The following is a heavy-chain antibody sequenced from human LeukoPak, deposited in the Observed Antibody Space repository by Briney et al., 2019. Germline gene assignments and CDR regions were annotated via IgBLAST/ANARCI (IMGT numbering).Heavy chain of an antibody. V-gene: IGHV3-74*01. CDR3: VSFYETY. J-gene: IGHJ4*02. Sequence: QSGGSLRLSCVASGNYWMHWARQAPGKGLVWVSHINSDGSWTSYADSVKGRFTISKDNAKNTVYLQMNSLRAEDTAVYYCVSFYETYWGRGTLVTVSS. CDR1: GNYW. CDR2: INSDGSWT. D-gene: IGHD2/OR15-2a*01.